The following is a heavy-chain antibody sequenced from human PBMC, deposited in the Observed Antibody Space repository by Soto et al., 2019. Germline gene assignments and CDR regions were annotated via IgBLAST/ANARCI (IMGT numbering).Heavy chain of an antibody. Sequence: PETLSLTCTVSGDSSVSSSSYYWGWIRQPPGKGLEWIGSIYYTGNTFYSPSFRSRLTISVDTSKSQFSLKLRSVTAADTATYYCASEVSSTDGMDVWGQGTTVTVSS. CDR3: ASEVSSTDGMDV. D-gene: IGHD2-15*01. CDR2: IYYTGNT. J-gene: IGHJ6*02. CDR1: GDSSVSSSSYY. V-gene: IGHV4-39*01.